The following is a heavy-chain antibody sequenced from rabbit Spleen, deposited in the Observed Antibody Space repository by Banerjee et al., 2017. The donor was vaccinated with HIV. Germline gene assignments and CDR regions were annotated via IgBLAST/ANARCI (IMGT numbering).Heavy chain of an antibody. CDR3: ARGSAAMTMVITGFYFNL. J-gene: IGHJ4*01. V-gene: IGHV1S40*01. D-gene: IGHD2-1*01. CDR2: IYGHSSGTT. CDR1: GFSFASSYY. Sequence: QSLEESGGGLVKPEGSLTLTCTASGFSFASSYYICWVRQAPGKGLEWIACIYGHSSGTTYYASWAKGRFTISKTSSTTVTLQMTSLTAADTATYFCARGSAAMTMVITGFYFNLWGQGTLVTVS.